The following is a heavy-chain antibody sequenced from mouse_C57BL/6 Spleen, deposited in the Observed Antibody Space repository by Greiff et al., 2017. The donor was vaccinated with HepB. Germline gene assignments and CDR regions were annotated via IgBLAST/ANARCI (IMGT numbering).Heavy chain of an antibody. CDR2: ISGGGGNT. J-gene: IGHJ4*01. Sequence: EVQRVESGGGLVKPGGSLKLSCAASGFTFSSYTMSWVRQTPEKRLEWVATISGGGGNTYYPDSVKGRFTISRDNAKNTLYLQMSSLRSEDTALYYCARHEGIYYGNWDAMDYWCQGTSFTVSS. CDR1: GFTFSSYT. CDR3: ARHEGIYYGNWDAMDY. D-gene: IGHD2-1*01. V-gene: IGHV5-9*01.